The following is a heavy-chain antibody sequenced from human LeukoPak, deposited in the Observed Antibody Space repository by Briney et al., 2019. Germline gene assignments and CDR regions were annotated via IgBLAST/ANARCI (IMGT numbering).Heavy chain of an antibody. J-gene: IGHJ4*02. Sequence: SETLSLTCTVSGGSISSGGYYWSWIRQHPGKGLEWIGYIYYSGSTYYNPSLKSRVTISVDTSKNQFSLKLSSVTAADTALYYCARIDTVVLPSTMFDYWGQGTLVTVSS. V-gene: IGHV4-31*03. D-gene: IGHD2-2*01. CDR3: ARIDTVVLPSTMFDY. CDR1: GGSISSGGYY. CDR2: IYYSGST.